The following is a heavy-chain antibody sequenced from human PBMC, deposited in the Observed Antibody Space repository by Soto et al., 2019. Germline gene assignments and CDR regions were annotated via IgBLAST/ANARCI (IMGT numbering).Heavy chain of an antibody. J-gene: IGHJ6*03. D-gene: IGHD3-10*01. CDR1: GGSISSYY. Sequence: SETLSLTCTVSGGSISSYYWSWIRQPPGKGLEWIGYIYYSGSTNYNPSLKSRVTISVDTSKNQFSLKLSSVTAADTAVYYCAADGMVRGVIPHYYYYMDVWGKGTTVTVSS. CDR3: AADGMVRGVIPHYYYYMDV. CDR2: IYYSGST. V-gene: IGHV4-59*08.